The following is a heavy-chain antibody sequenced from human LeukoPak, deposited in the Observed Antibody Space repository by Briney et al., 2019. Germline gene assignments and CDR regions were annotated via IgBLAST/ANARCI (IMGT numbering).Heavy chain of an antibody. Sequence: PETLSLTCTVSGGSISSYYWSWIRQPAGKGLEWIRPIYTSGSTNYNPSLKRRVTMSVDTSKNQFSLKLSSVTAADTAVYYCARASGPYCTNGVCYIADYWGQGTLVTVSS. CDR1: GGSISSYY. CDR3: ARASGPYCTNGVCYIADY. V-gene: IGHV4-4*07. D-gene: IGHD2-8*01. J-gene: IGHJ4*02. CDR2: IYTSGST.